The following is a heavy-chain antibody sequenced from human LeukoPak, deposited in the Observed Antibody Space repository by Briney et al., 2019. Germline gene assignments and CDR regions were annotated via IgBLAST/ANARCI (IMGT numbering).Heavy chain of an antibody. Sequence: PGGSLRLSCAASGFTFSNYAMNWVRQAPGEGLEWVSTISGGGSTYYADSVKGRFTISRDNSKNTLYLQMNSLRAEDTAVYYCAKDGVLDYWGQGTLVTVSS. V-gene: IGHV3-23*01. CDR1: GFTFSNYA. D-gene: IGHD3-16*01. CDR2: ISGGGST. J-gene: IGHJ4*02. CDR3: AKDGVLDY.